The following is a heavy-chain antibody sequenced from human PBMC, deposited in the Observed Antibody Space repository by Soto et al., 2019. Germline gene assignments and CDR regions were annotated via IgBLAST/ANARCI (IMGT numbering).Heavy chain of an antibody. CDR3: ARDCSGATCYDY. D-gene: IGHD2-15*01. J-gene: IGHJ4*02. CDR2: VFHIGNT. CDR1: GGSISSSNW. Sequence: QVQLQESGPGLVKPSGTLSLTCAVSGGSISSSNWWSWVRQPPGKGPEWIGEVFHIGNTNYNPSLKSRVTISIDKSNNQFSLKLRSVTAADTAVYYCARDCSGATCYDYWGQGTLVTVSS. V-gene: IGHV4-4*02.